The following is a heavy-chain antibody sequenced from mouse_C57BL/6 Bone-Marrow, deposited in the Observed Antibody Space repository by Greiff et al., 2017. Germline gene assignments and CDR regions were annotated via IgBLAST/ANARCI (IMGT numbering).Heavy chain of an antibody. D-gene: IGHD2-4*01. V-gene: IGHV1-52*01. J-gene: IGHJ3*01. CDR1: GYTFTSYW. CDR3: ARSRDYEAWFAY. CDR2: IDPSDSET. Sequence: QVQLQQPGAELVRPGSSVKLSCKASGYTFTSYWMHWVKQRPIQGLEWIGNIDPSDSETHYNQKFKDKATLTVDKSSSTAYMQLSSLTSEDSAVYYRARSRDYEAWFAYWGQGTLGTGSA.